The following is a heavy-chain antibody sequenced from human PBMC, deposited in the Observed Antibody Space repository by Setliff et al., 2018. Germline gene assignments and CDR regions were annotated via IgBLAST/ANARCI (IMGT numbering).Heavy chain of an antibody. Sequence: GESLNTSCAASGFTFSAHGMNWVRQVPGKGLEWVSTINWDGRTKGYKDSVKGRFTISRDNAKNSLYLQMNSLRAEDTALYYCALFGVRDTFPIWGQGAMVTVSS. CDR3: ALFGVRDTFPI. CDR1: GFTFSAHG. V-gene: IGHV3-20*04. D-gene: IGHD3-16*01. CDR2: INWDGRTK. J-gene: IGHJ3*02.